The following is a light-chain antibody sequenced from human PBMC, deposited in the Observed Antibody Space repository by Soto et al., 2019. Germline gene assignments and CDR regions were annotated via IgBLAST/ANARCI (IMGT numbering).Light chain of an antibody. Sequence: ELVLTKSPATLSLSPGERATLSCRASQSVGYHLAWYHKTPGQAPRLLIYDASNRATGIPARFSGSGSGTDFTLAISSLETEDYAVYYCQQRSNWPPVTFGGGTKVDIK. J-gene: IGKJ4*01. CDR3: QQRSNWPPVT. CDR2: DAS. CDR1: QSVGYH. V-gene: IGKV3-11*01.